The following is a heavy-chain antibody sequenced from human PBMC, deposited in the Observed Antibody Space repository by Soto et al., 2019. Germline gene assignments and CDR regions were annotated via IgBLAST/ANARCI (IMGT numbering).Heavy chain of an antibody. V-gene: IGHV1-18*01. CDR3: AREPNYDSRSYYYRP. D-gene: IGHD3-22*01. Sequence: QGQLVQSGAEVKKPGASVTVSCQASGYTLTSYGISWVRQAPGQGLDWRGWISAYNGNTNNTQQLQARVTMTTDTSTSTAYVELRRLSSDATDVYYCAREPNYDSRSYYYRPWGQGTLVTVSS. CDR1: GYTLTSYG. J-gene: IGHJ4*02. CDR2: ISAYNGNT.